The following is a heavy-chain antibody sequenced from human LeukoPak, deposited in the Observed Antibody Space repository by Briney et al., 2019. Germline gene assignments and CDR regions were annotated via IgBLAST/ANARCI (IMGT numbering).Heavy chain of an antibody. CDR2: ISRSATII. Sequence: GGSLRLSCAASGFTFSPYGMNWVRQAPGKGLEWISYISRSATIIHYADSVKGRFTISRDDAKNSLYLQMNSLRAEDTAVYYCARDPCGADCHDEYFQYWGQGTLVTVSS. V-gene: IGHV3-48*01. J-gene: IGHJ1*01. CDR1: GFTFSPYG. D-gene: IGHD2-21*02. CDR3: ARDPCGADCHDEYFQY.